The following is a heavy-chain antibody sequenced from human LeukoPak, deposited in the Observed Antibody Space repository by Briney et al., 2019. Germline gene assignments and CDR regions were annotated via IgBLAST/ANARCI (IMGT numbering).Heavy chain of an antibody. J-gene: IGHJ4*02. CDR3: VKDNKDHYGSGTYSDY. V-gene: IGHV3-9*01. Sequence: GRSLRLSCAASGFTFDDYAMHWVRQIPGKGLAWVSGISWNSGRIRYADSVKGRFTISRDNANNSLYLQMNSLRPEDTAVYYCVKDNKDHYGSGTYSDYWGQGTLVTVSS. CDR1: GFTFDDYA. D-gene: IGHD3-10*01. CDR2: ISWNSGRI.